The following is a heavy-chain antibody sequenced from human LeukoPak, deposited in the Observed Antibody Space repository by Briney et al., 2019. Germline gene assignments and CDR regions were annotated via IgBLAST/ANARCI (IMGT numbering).Heavy chain of an antibody. J-gene: IGHJ3*02. V-gene: IGHV4-30-2*01. Sequence: SETLSLTCAVSGGSISSGGYSWSWIRQPPGKGLEWIGYIYHSGSTYYNPSLKSRVTISVDRSKNQFSLKLSSVTAADTAVYYRARAASGYYDSSGGAFDIWGQGTMVTVSS. CDR1: GGSISSGGYS. D-gene: IGHD3-22*01. CDR2: IYHSGST. CDR3: ARAASGYYDSSGGAFDI.